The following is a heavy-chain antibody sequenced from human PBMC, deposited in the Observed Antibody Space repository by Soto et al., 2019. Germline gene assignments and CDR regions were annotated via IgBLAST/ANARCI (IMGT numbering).Heavy chain of an antibody. CDR2: MNPNSGNT. CDR3: ASPLPTLTIFGXVSGGFGI. V-gene: IGHV1-8*01. CDR1: GYTFTSYD. Sequence: ASVKVSCKASGYTFTSYDINWVRQATGQGLEWMGWMNPNSGNTGYAQKFQGSVTMTRNTSISTAYRELSSLRSEDSAVYYCASPLPTLTIFGXVSGGFGIGGKGTLVPV. D-gene: IGHD3-3*01. J-gene: IGHJ3*02.